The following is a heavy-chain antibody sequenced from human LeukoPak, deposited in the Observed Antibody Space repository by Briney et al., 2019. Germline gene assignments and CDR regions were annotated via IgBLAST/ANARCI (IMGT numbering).Heavy chain of an antibody. CDR2: IGTAGDP. CDR1: GFTFSSYD. J-gene: IGHJ6*02. Sequence: GGSLRVSCSASGFTFSSYDMRWGRQATGKGLEWVSAIGTAGDPYYPGSVKGRFTIPRENAKNSFYLKMQSLTVGDKPVYYCARGNYDSSGYYPSRYSGMAVWGQGTTVTVSS. V-gene: IGHV3-13*05. D-gene: IGHD3-22*01. CDR3: ARGNYDSSGYYPSRYSGMAV.